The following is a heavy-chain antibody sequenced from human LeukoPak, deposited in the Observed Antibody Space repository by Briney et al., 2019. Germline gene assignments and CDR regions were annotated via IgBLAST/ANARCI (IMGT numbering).Heavy chain of an antibody. D-gene: IGHD3-10*01. CDR1: GYTFTSSA. CDR2: ISTYNGNT. CDR3: GRDRGYFDS. V-gene: IGHV1-18*01. Sequence: ASVKVSCKASGYTFTSSAIGWVRQAPGQGLEWMGWISTYNGNTNYAQRLQGRVTFTTDTSTSTAYMELRSLRSDDTAVYYCGRDRGYFDSWGQGTLVTVSS. J-gene: IGHJ4*02.